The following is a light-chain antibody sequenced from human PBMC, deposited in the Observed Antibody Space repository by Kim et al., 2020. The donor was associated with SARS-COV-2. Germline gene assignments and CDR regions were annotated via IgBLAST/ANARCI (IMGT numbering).Light chain of an antibody. CDR1: QSVSNNY. CDR3: QQYGASPRT. J-gene: IGKJ3*01. V-gene: IGKV3-20*01. CDR2: GAS. Sequence: SPGERATLPGRASQSVSNNYLAWYQQKPGQAPRLLIYGASTRATGIPDRFSGSGSGADFTLTISRLEPEDFVVYYCQQYGASPRTFGHGTKVDIK.